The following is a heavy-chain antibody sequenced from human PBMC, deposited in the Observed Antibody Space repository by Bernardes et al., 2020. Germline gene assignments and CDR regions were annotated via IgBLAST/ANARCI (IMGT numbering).Heavy chain of an antibody. CDR3: ARDYLAATDLNWFDP. J-gene: IGHJ5*02. CDR1: GYTFTSYG. V-gene: IGHV1-18*01. CDR2: ISADNGNT. D-gene: IGHD2-15*01. Sequence: ASVKVSCKASGYTFTSYGISWVRQTPGQGLEWMGWISADNGNTNDAQKLQGRVTMTTDTSTSTAYMELRSLRSDDTAVYYCARDYLAATDLNWFDPWGQGTLVTVSS.